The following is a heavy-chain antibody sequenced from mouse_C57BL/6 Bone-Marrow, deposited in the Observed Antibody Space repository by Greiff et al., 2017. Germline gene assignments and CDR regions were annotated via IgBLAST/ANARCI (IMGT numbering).Heavy chain of an antibody. CDR1: GYTFTSYW. J-gene: IGHJ1*03. V-gene: IGHV1-7*01. CDR2: INPSSGYT. D-gene: IGHD1-1*01. Sequence: VQLQQSGAELAKPGASVKLSCKASGYTFTSYWMHWVKQRPGQGLEWIGYINPSSGYTKYNQKFKDKATLTADKSSSPAYMQLSSLTYEDSAVYYCASITTVVALYWYFDVWGTGTTVTVSS. CDR3: ASITTVVALYWYFDV.